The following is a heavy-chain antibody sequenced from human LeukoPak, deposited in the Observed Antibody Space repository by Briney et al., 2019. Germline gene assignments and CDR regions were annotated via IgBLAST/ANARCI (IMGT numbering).Heavy chain of an antibody. D-gene: IGHD3-3*01. V-gene: IGHV1-2*02. CDR3: ASLGWEKLRFLEWPDAFDI. CDR2: INPNSGGT. CDR1: GYTFTGYY. J-gene: IGHJ3*02. Sequence: ASVKVSCKASGYTFTGYYMHWVRQAPGQGLEWMGWINPNSGGTNYAQKFQGSVTMTRDTSISTAYMELSRLRSDDTAVYYCASLGWEKLRFLEWPDAFDIWGQGTMVTVSS.